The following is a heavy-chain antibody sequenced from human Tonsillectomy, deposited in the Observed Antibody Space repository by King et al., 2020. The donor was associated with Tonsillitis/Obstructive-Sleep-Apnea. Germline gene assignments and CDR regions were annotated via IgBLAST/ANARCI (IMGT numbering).Heavy chain of an antibody. CDR2: IYSGGST. CDR1: GFTVSSNY. J-gene: IGHJ6*03. Sequence: VQLVESGGGLIQPGGSLRLSCAASGFTVSSNYMSWVRQAPGKGLEWVSVIYSGGSTYYADSVKGRFTISRDNSKNTLYLQMNSLRAEDTAVYYCARAYSSNWTSHYYYYYMDVWGKGTTVTVS. D-gene: IGHD6-13*01. V-gene: IGHV3-53*01. CDR3: ARAYSSNWTSHYYYYYMDV.